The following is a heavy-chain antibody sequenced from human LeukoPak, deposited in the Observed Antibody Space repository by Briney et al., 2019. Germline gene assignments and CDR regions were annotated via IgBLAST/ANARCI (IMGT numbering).Heavy chain of an antibody. D-gene: IGHD2-15*01. J-gene: IGHJ4*02. Sequence: GGSLRLSCAASGFTFSSYGMHWVRQAPGKGLEWVAVISYDGSNKYYADSVRGLLTISRDNSKNTQYLQMNRLRAEDTAVYYCAKQGCSGGSCYSPTWGQGTLVTVSP. CDR2: ISYDGSNK. V-gene: IGHV3-30*18. CDR3: AKQGCSGGSCYSPT. CDR1: GFTFSSYG.